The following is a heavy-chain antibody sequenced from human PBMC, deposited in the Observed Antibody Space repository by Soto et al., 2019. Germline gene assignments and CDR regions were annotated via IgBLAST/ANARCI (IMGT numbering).Heavy chain of an antibody. V-gene: IGHV3-7*01. CDR3: AREDYGDYRVGVAFDN. CDR2: IKQDGSEK. J-gene: IGHJ3*02. Sequence: GGSLRLSCAASGFTFSSYWMSWVRQAPGKGLEWVANIKQDGSEKYYVDSVKGRFTISRDNAKNSLYLQMNSLRAEDTAVYYCAREDYGDYRVGVAFDNWGEGTMVTVSS. D-gene: IGHD4-17*01. CDR1: GFTFSSYW.